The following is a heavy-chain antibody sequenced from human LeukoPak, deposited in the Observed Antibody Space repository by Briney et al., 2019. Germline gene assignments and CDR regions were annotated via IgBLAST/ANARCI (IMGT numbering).Heavy chain of an antibody. CDR2: ISGSGDIT. CDR1: GFTFNSYA. J-gene: IGHJ4*02. V-gene: IGHV3-23*01. CDR3: AKDKDLPKLGYFDY. Sequence: GGSLRLSCAASGFTFNSYAMSWVRQAPGKGLEWVSSISGSGDITYFGDSVKGRFTISRDKSKNTLYLQMNSLRAEDTAVYYCAKDKDLPKLGYFDYWGQGTLATVSS. D-gene: IGHD3-10*01.